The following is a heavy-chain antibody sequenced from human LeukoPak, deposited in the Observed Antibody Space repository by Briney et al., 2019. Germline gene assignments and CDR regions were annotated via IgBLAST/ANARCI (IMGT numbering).Heavy chain of an antibody. CDR3: AKNSNSPFWSGTPYYFDY. J-gene: IGHJ4*02. D-gene: IGHD3-3*01. V-gene: IGHV3-23*01. CDR2: ISGSGGST. Sequence: GGSLRLSCAASGFTFSSYAMSWVRQAPGKGLEWVSAISGSGGSTYYADSVKGRFTISRDNSKNTLYLQMNSLRAEDTAVYYCAKNSNSPFWSGTPYYFDYWGQGTLVTVSS. CDR1: GFTFSSYA.